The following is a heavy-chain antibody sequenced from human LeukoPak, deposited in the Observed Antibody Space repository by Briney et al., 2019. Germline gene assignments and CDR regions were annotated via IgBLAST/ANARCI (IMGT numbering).Heavy chain of an antibody. Sequence: PGGSLRLSCAASGFTFSSYRMHWVRQAPGKGLVCVSRITSDGSSTSYADSVRGRFTISRDNAKNTVYLQMNSLRPEDTAVHYCARDLTGAVFDFWGQGTLSPSPQ. D-gene: IGHD1-26*01. CDR2: ITSDGSST. J-gene: IGHJ4*02. CDR1: GFTFSSYR. V-gene: IGHV3-74*01. CDR3: ARDLTGAVFDF.